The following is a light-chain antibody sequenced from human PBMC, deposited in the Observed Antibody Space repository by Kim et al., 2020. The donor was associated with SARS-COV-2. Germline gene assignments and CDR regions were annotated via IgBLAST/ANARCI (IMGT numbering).Light chain of an antibody. J-gene: IGKJ5*01. Sequence: SAGERDALAGRASQNVSGCIAWYQQKPGQAPRRLIYDAYTRATGIPPRFSGSGSGTDFTLTISSLEPKDFALYYCQQRSNWPLTFGQGTRLEIK. CDR2: DAY. CDR1: QNVSGC. V-gene: IGKV3-11*01. CDR3: QQRSNWPLT.